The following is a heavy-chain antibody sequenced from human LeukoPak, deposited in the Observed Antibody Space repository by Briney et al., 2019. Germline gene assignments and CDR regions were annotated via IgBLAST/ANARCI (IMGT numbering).Heavy chain of an antibody. D-gene: IGHD4-17*01. CDR3: ARESYGQYYYYYMDV. CDR1: GGSISSYY. Sequence: KTSETLSLTCTVSGGSISSYYWGWIRQPPGKGLEWIGSIYHSGSTYYNPSLKSRVTISVDTSKNQFSLKLSSVTAADTAVYYCARESYGQYYYYYMDVWGKGTTVTVSS. J-gene: IGHJ6*03. V-gene: IGHV4-38-2*02. CDR2: IYHSGST.